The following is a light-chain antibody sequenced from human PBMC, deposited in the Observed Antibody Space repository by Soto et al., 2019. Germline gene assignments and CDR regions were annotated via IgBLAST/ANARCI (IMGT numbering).Light chain of an antibody. Sequence: ELVMTQSPATLSVSPGEGATLSCRASQSVGSDLAWYQQKPGQAPRLLIYGASSRATGIPDRFSGSGSGTDFTLTISRLEPEDFAVYYCQQYGSSPRTFGQGTKVDIK. V-gene: IGKV3-20*01. CDR3: QQYGSSPRT. J-gene: IGKJ1*01. CDR2: GAS. CDR1: QSVGSD.